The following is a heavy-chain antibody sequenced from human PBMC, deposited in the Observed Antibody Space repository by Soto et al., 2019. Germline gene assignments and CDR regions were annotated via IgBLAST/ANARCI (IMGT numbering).Heavy chain of an antibody. CDR1: GDSISSYY. J-gene: IGHJ4*02. V-gene: IGHV4-59*08. CDR3: ARPGRDWGSLEY. Sequence: QVQLQESGPGLVKPSETLSLTCTVSGDSISSYYWTWIRQPPGKGLEWIAFIYYGGSTNYNPSLTSRVTISVDTSKNQFSRNLNSVTAADTAVYSCARPGRDWGSLEYWGQGTRVTVSS. CDR2: IYYGGST. D-gene: IGHD7-27*01.